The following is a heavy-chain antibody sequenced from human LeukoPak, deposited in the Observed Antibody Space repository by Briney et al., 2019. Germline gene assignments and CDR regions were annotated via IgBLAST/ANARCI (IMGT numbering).Heavy chain of an antibody. CDR1: GFTFSSYA. D-gene: IGHD3-22*01. V-gene: IGHV3-30-3*01. CDR3: ATHNYDSSGYYSPDS. CDR2: ISYDGSNK. Sequence: HAGGSLRLSCAASGFTFSSYAMHWLRQAPGKGLEWVALISYDGSNKYYAESVKGRFTISRDNSKNTLYLQMNSLTAEDTAVYYCATHNYDSSGYYSPDSWGQGTPVTVSS. J-gene: IGHJ4*02.